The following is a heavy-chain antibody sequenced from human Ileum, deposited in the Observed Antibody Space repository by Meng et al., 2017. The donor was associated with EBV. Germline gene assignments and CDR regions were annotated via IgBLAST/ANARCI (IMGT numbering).Heavy chain of an antibody. D-gene: IGHD4-17*01. CDR1: GDSISSNNW. CDR3: ASGRDYAWHS. Sequence: QVQLPESGPGLVKPSGTRSLTCAVSGDSISSNNWWSWVRQPPGKGLEWIGEINHSGSTNYNPSFKSRVTMSVDKSKNQISLNLSSVTAADTAVYYCASGRDYAWHSWGRGTLVTVSS. CDR2: INHSGST. J-gene: IGHJ4*02. V-gene: IGHV4-4*02.